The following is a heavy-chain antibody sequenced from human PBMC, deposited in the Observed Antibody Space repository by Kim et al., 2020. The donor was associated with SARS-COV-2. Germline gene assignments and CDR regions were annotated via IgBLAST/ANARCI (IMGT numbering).Heavy chain of an antibody. V-gene: IGHV4-34*01. J-gene: IGHJ3*01. CDR2: INHSGST. Sequence: SETLSLTCAVYGRSFSDYYWSWIRQPPGKGLEWIGEINHSGSTNYNPSLKRRATISVETSMNQFSLRLTSVTAADTAVYYCARAAYILVRGVTITQRVGFDVWGLGTMVTVSS. D-gene: IGHD3-10*01. CDR1: GRSFSDYY. CDR3: ARAAYILVRGVTITQRVGFDV.